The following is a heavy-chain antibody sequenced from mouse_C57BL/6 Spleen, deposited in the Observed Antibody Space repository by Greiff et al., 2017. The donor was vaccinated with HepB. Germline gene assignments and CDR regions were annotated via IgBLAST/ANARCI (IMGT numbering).Heavy chain of an antibody. D-gene: IGHD1-1*01. CDR1: GYTFTDYE. Sequence: VQLQQPGAELVRPGASVTLSCKASGYTFTDYEMHWVKQTPVHGLEWIGAIDPETGGTAYNQKFKGKAILTADKSSSTAYMELRSLTSEDSAVYYCTRDATYHYGSTLDYWGQGTTLTVSS. CDR3: TRDATYHYGSTLDY. CDR2: IDPETGGT. V-gene: IGHV1-15*01. J-gene: IGHJ2*01.